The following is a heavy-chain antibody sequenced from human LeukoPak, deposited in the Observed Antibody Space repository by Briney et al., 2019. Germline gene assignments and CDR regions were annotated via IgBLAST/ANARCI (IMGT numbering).Heavy chain of an antibody. CDR2: INHSGST. Sequence: SETLSLTCAVYGGSFSGYYWSWIRQPPGKGLEWIGEINHSGSTNYNPSLTSRVTISVDTSKNQCSLKLSSVAAADTAVYYCARTKSVVVPAARRGWFDPWGQGTLVTVSS. D-gene: IGHD2-2*01. CDR1: GGSFSGYY. V-gene: IGHV4-34*01. J-gene: IGHJ5*02. CDR3: ARTKSVVVPAARRGWFDP.